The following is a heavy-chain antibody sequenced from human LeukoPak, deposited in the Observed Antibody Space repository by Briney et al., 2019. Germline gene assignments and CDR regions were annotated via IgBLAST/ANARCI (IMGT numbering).Heavy chain of an antibody. J-gene: IGHJ6*02. D-gene: IGHD4-23*01. CDR1: GFTLSSYG. V-gene: IGHV3-30*18. Sequence: PGGSLRLSCAASGFTLSSYGMHWVRQAPGKGLEWVAVISYAGGNKYYVDSVKGRFTISRDNSKNTLYLQMNSLRAEDTAVYYCAKDSLRWSYFYYGMNVRGQGTTVTVSS. CDR3: AKDSLRWSYFYYGMNV. CDR2: ISYAGGNK.